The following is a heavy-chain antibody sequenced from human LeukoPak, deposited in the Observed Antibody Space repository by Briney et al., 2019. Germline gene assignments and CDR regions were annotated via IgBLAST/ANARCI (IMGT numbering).Heavy chain of an antibody. Sequence: SETLSLTCTVSGGSISSYYWSWIRQPPGKGLEWIGYIYYSGSTYYNPSPKSRVTISVDTSKNQFSLKLSSVTAADTAVYYCARVLDGDFIDYWGQGTLVTVSS. CDR2: IYYSGST. CDR3: ARVLDGDFIDY. D-gene: IGHD4-17*01. CDR1: GGSISSYY. J-gene: IGHJ4*02. V-gene: IGHV4-59*12.